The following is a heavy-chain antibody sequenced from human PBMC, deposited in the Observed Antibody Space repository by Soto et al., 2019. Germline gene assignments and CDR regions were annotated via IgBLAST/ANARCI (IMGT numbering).Heavy chain of an antibody. Sequence: GGSLRLSCAASGFTFDDYAMHWVRQAPGKGLEWVSGISWNSGSIGYADSVKGRFTISRDNAKNSLYLQMNSLRAEDTALYYCAKDLRWLPLSYAFDIWGQGTMVTVSS. D-gene: IGHD5-12*01. V-gene: IGHV3-9*01. CDR3: AKDLRWLPLSYAFDI. J-gene: IGHJ3*02. CDR2: ISWNSGSI. CDR1: GFTFDDYA.